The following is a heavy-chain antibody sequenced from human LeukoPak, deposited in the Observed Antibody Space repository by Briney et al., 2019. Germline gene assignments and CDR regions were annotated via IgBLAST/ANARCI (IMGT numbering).Heavy chain of an antibody. J-gene: IGHJ4*02. CDR3: AGVASRGYDTLGY. CDR1: GYTFTSYA. Sequence: ASVKVSCKASGYTFTSYAMNWVRQAPGQGLEWMGWINTNTGNPTYAQGFTGRFAFSLDTSVSTAYLQISSLKAEDTAVYYCAGVASRGYDTLGYWGQGTLVTVSS. CDR2: INTNTGNP. D-gene: IGHD5-12*01. V-gene: IGHV7-4-1*02.